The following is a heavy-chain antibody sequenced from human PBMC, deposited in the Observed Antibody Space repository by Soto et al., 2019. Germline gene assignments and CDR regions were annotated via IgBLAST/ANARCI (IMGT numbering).Heavy chain of an antibody. D-gene: IGHD6-13*01. CDR2: INPSGGST. J-gene: IGHJ6*02. Sequence: ASVKVSCKASGYTFTSYYMHWVLQAPGQGLEWMGIINPSGGSTSYAQKFQGRVTMTRDTSTSTVYMELCSLRSEDTAVYYCARDPGIAAAGTHYYGMDVWGQGTTVTV. V-gene: IGHV1-46*01. CDR1: GYTFTSYY. CDR3: ARDPGIAAAGTHYYGMDV.